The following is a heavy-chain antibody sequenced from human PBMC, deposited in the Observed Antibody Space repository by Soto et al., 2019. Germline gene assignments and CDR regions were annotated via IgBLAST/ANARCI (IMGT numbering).Heavy chain of an antibody. D-gene: IGHD5-12*01. V-gene: IGHV4-61*03. J-gene: IGHJ4*02. CDR2: IHYNGNT. CDR3: AREGNLGRWLQPLDF. Sequence: PSETLSLTCTVADGSISSSSDYWGWIRQPPGKGLEWIGNIHYNGNTKYSPSLKSRVTMSVDTSKNHFSLRLISVTAADTAIYFCAREGNLGRWLQPLDFWGQGTLVTVSS. CDR1: DGSISSSSDY.